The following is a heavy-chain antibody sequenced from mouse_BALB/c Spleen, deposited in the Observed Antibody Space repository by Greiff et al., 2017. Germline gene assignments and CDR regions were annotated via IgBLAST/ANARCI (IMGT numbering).Heavy chain of an antibody. J-gene: IGHJ3*01. CDR3: TGERAAASWFAY. D-gene: IGHD3-3*01. V-gene: IGHV5-6-4*01. Sequence: EVKVLEPGGGLVKPGGSLKLSCEASGFTFSSYTMSWVRQTPEKRLEWVATISSGGSYTYYPDSVKGRFTISRDNAKNTLYLQISSLKSEDTAVYYCTGERAAASWFAYWGQGTLVTVSA. CDR2: ISSGGSYT. CDR1: GFTFSSYT.